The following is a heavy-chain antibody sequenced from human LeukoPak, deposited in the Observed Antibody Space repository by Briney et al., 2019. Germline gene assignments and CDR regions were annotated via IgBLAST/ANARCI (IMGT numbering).Heavy chain of an antibody. CDR2: IWYDGSNK. V-gene: IGHV3-33*01. D-gene: IGHD2-15*01. CDR1: GFTFSSYG. J-gene: IGHJ5*02. Sequence: GGSLRLSCAASGFTFSSYGMHWVRQAPGKGLEWVAVIWYDGSNKYYADSVKGRFTISRDNSKNTLYLQMNSLRAEDTAVYYCARDSCSGGSCFLDPWGQGTLVTVSS. CDR3: ARDSCSGGSCFLDP.